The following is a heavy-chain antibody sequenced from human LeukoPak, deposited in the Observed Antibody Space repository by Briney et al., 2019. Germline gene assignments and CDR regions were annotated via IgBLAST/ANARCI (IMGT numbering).Heavy chain of an antibody. J-gene: IGHJ4*02. CDR3: ARDGRLRNGYDNFYI. V-gene: IGHV1-2*02. CDR2: INPKNGDT. CDR1: GYTFSGFY. D-gene: IGHD5-18*01. Sequence: ASVKVSCKASGYTFSGFYINWVRQTPGQGLEWMGWINPKNGDTHYAQDFLGRVTMTRDTSISTAYMELSRLTSDDTAVYYCARDGRLRNGYDNFYIWGQGTLVTVSS.